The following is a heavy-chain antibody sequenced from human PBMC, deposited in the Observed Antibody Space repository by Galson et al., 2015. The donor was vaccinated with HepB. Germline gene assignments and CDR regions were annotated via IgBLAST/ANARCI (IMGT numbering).Heavy chain of an antibody. J-gene: IGHJ6*02. CDR3: ARDRWDIVVVVAAPYYYYGMDV. V-gene: IGHV6-1*01. Sequence: CAISEDSVSSNSAAWNWIRQSPSRGLEWLGRTYYRYKWYNDYAVSVKSRITINPDTSKNQFSLQLNSVTPEDTAVYYCARDRWDIVVVVAAPYYYYGMDVWGQGTTVTVSS. CDR1: EDSVSSNSAA. CDR2: TYYRYKWYN. D-gene: IGHD2-15*01.